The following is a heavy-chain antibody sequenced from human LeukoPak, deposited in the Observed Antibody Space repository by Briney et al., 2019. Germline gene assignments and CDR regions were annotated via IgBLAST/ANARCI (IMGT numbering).Heavy chain of an antibody. Sequence: SETLSLTCAVYGGSFSGYYWSWIRQPPGKGLEWIGEINHSGSTNYNPSLKSRVTISVDTSKNQFSLKLSSVTAADTAVYYCARGPSVLRFLEWLTRFDPWGQGTLVTVSS. CDR1: GGSFSGYY. CDR2: INHSGST. J-gene: IGHJ5*02. V-gene: IGHV4-34*01. CDR3: ARGPSVLRFLEWLTRFDP. D-gene: IGHD3-3*01.